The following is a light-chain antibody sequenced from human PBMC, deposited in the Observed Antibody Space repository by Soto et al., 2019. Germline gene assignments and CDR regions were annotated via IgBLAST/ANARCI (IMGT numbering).Light chain of an antibody. J-gene: IGKJ4*02. CDR2: GAS. Sequence: DIQMTQSPSSLSASVGDRVTIICRASQSISTYLNWYQQKPGKAPTLLITGASTLESGVPSRFSVRGSGTSFTLTLSSLQPEDCATYHCQQSYSKPRLTFGGGTKVEIK. V-gene: IGKV1-39*01. CDR3: QQSYSKPRLT. CDR1: QSISTY.